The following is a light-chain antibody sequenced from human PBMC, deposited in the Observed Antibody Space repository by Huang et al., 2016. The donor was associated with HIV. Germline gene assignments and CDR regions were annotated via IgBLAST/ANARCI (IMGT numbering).Light chain of an antibody. V-gene: IGKV3-15*01. J-gene: IGKJ2*01. CDR3: QQYNNWPYT. Sequence: DTVMTQTPATLSVSPGAWATLSCRASQSVGSNLAWFQQKPGQAPRLLIHGASTRATGIPARFSGSGSGTEFTLTISSLQSEDFAVYYCQQYNNWPYTFGQGTKLEIK. CDR1: QSVGSN. CDR2: GAS.